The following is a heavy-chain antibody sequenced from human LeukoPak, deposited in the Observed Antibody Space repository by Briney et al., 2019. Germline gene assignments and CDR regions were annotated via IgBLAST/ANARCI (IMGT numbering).Heavy chain of an antibody. J-gene: IGHJ4*02. V-gene: IGHV3-74*01. Sequence: PGGSLTLSCAASGFTFSDYWMHWVRQPPGKGLVWVAHINIDGSTTTYPDSVKRRFTISRDNEKSTLYLEVISLRGEDRAVYFCARDRSPTKGGFDCWGEGTLVTVSS. CDR1: GFTFSDYW. CDR3: ARDRSPTKGGFDC. CDR2: INIDGSTT. D-gene: IGHD1-1*01.